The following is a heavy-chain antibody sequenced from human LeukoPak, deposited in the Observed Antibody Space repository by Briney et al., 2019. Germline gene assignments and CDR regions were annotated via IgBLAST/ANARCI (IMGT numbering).Heavy chain of an antibody. Sequence: SETLSLTCTVSGGSISSSSYYWGWIRQPPGKGLEWIGSIYYSGSTYYNPSLKSRVTISVDTSKNQFSLKLSSVTAADTAVYYCARSGIQLWTRPDGGFDYWGQGTLVTVSS. J-gene: IGHJ4*02. CDR1: GGSISSSSYY. CDR3: ARSGIQLWTRPDGGFDY. D-gene: IGHD5-18*01. V-gene: IGHV4-39*01. CDR2: IYYSGST.